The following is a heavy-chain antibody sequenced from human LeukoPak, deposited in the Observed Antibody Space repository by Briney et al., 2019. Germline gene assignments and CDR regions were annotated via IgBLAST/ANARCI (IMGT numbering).Heavy chain of an antibody. V-gene: IGHV4-30-4*01. CDR1: GGSISSGDYY. J-gene: IGHJ5*02. D-gene: IGHD3-22*01. Sequence: PSQTLSLTCTVSGGSISSGDYYWSWIRQPPGKGLEWIAYMYYSGSTYYNPSLKSRVTMSADTSKNQLSLKLSSVTAADTAVYYCARPYYYDSRIDPWGQGILVTV. CDR3: ARPYYYDSRIDP. CDR2: MYYSGST.